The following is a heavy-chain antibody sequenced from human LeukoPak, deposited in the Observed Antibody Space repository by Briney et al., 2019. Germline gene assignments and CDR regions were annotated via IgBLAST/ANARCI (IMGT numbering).Heavy chain of an antibody. Sequence: PGGSLRLSCAASGFTFSSYEMNWVRQAPGKGLEWVSYISSSGSTIYYADSVKGRFTISRDNAKNSLYLQMNSLRAEDTAVYYCARGSGGSGKPSDYWGQGTLVTVSS. J-gene: IGHJ4*02. CDR3: ARGSGGSGKPSDY. V-gene: IGHV3-48*03. D-gene: IGHD2-15*01. CDR2: ISSSGSTI. CDR1: GFTFSSYE.